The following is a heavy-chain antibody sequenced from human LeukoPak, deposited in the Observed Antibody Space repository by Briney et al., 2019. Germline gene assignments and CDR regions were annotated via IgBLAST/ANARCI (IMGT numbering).Heavy chain of an antibody. Sequence: GGSLRLSCAASGFTFSSYSMNWVRQAPGKGLEWVSSISSSSSYIYYADSVKGRFTISRDNAKNSLYLQMNSLRAEDTAVYYCARDVDDTAMVSGYYYYYMDVWGKGTTVTISS. V-gene: IGHV3-21*01. CDR1: GFTFSSYS. J-gene: IGHJ6*03. D-gene: IGHD5-18*01. CDR2: ISSSSSYI. CDR3: ARDVDDTAMVSGYYYYYMDV.